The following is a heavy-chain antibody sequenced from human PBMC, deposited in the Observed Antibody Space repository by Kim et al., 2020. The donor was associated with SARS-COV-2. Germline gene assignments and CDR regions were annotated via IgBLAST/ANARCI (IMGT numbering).Heavy chain of an antibody. J-gene: IGHJ3*02. CDR3: ERDRGTYYDSSGYPQWGAFDI. V-gene: IGHV4-31*03. CDR2: IYYSGST. D-gene: IGHD3-22*01. CDR1: GGSISSGGYY. Sequence: SETLSLTCTVSGGSISSGGYYWSWIRQHPGKGLEWIGYIYYSGSTYYNPSLKSRVTITVDTCKNQFSLKLSSVTAADTAVYYCERDRGTYYDSSGYPQWGAFDIWGQGTMVTVSS.